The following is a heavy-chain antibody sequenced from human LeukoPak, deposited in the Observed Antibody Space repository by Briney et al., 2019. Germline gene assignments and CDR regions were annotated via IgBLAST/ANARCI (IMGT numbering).Heavy chain of an antibody. J-gene: IGHJ4*02. Sequence: GGSLRLSCAASGFTFSSYAMSWVRQAPGKGLEWVSTIGGSVGNTYYADSVKGRFTISRDNSKNTLYLQMNSLRAEDTAIYYCARGLCTSTSCYQGPFDFWGQGTLVTVSS. CDR1: GFTFSSYA. V-gene: IGHV3-23*01. CDR2: IGGSVGNT. D-gene: IGHD2-2*01. CDR3: ARGLCTSTSCYQGPFDF.